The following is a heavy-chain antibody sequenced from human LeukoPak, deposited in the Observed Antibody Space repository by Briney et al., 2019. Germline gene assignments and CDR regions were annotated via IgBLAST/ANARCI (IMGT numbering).Heavy chain of an antibody. J-gene: IGHJ4*02. CDR1: GYTLTELS. V-gene: IGHV1-24*01. D-gene: IGHD4-17*01. CDR3: ATVTKPFGTTVTYYFDY. Sequence: GASVKVSCKVSGYTLTELSMHWVRQAPGKGLEWMGGFDPEDGETIYAQKFQGRVTMTEDTSTDTAYMELSSLRSEDTAVCYCATVTKPFGTTVTYYFDYWGQGTLVTVSS. CDR2: FDPEDGET.